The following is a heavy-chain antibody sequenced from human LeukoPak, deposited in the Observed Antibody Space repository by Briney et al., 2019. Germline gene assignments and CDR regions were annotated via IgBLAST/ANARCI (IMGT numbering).Heavy chain of an antibody. Sequence: SETLSLTCAVYRGSFSGYYWSWIRQTPGKGVEWIGQINHSGRTNYNPSLKRRVTISVDTYKNQFSLKLNSVTAADAAVYYCARGIHVYLYRKVPFQHWGQGTLVTDSS. CDR1: RGSFSGYY. V-gene: IGHV4-34*01. J-gene: IGHJ1*01. D-gene: IGHD1-14*01. CDR2: INHSGRT. CDR3: ARGIHVYLYRKVPFQH.